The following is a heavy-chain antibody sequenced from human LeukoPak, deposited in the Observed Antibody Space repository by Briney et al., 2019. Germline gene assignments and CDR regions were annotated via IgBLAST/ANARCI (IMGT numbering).Heavy chain of an antibody. D-gene: IGHD3-3*02. CDR3: AKIRAPAYDI. V-gene: IGHV3-23*01. Sequence: GSLRLSCAASGFTFSRYAVNWVRQAPGKGLEWVSAISGNDGGTYYADSVKGRFTISRDNSKNTLYLQMNSLRAEDTAVYYCAKIRAPAYDIWGQGTMVTVSS. J-gene: IGHJ3*02. CDR1: GFTFSRYA. CDR2: ISGNDGGT.